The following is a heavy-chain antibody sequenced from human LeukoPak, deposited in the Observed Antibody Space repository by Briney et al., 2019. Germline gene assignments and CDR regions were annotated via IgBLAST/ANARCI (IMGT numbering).Heavy chain of an antibody. CDR3: AKGDSSGYYYFLYYFDY. V-gene: IGHV3-23*01. CDR2: ISGSGGST. Sequence: GASLRLSCAASGFTFSSYAMSWVRQASGKGLEWVSAISGSGGSTYYADSVKGRFTISRDNSKNALYLQMNSLRAEDTAVYYCAKGDSSGYYYFLYYFDYWGQGTLVTVSS. J-gene: IGHJ4*02. CDR1: GFTFSSYA. D-gene: IGHD3-22*01.